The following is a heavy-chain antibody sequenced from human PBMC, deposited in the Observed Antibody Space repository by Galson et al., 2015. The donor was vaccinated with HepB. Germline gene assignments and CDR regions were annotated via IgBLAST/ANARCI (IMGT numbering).Heavy chain of an antibody. J-gene: IGHJ3*02. V-gene: IGHV3-20*04. D-gene: IGHD6-25*01. CDR3: ARDKRGYSSGNGAFDI. Sequence: SLRLSCAASGFTFDDYGMSWVRQAPGKGLEWVSGINWNGGSTGYADSVKGRFTISRDNAKNSLYLQMNSLRAEDTALYYCARDKRGYSSGNGAFDIWGQGTMVTVSS. CDR1: GFTFDDYG. CDR2: INWNGGST.